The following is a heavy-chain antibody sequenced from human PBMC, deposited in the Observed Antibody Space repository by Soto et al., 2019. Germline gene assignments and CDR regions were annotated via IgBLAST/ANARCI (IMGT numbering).Heavy chain of an antibody. CDR3: ARGHGYSGYDMMDYYYYMDV. CDR1: GGTFSSYT. CDR2: IIPILGIA. Sequence: ASVKVSCKASGGTFSSYTISWVRQAPGQGLEWMGRIIPILGIANYAQKFQGRVTITADKSTSTAYMELSSLRSEDTAVYYCARGHGYSGYDMMDYYYYMDVWGKGTTVTVSS. V-gene: IGHV1-69*02. J-gene: IGHJ6*03. D-gene: IGHD5-12*01.